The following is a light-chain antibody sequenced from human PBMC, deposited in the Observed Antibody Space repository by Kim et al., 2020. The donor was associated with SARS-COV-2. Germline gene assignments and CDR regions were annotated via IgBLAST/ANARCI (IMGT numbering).Light chain of an antibody. J-gene: IGKJ2*01. CDR2: DAS. CDR1: QSITGW. Sequence: SVCVGARVTSTCRASQSITGWLAWYQQKPGKAPKLMFYDASSLESGVPSRFSGSGSGTEFTLTISSLQPDDFATYYCQQYNSYPYTFGQGTKLEI. CDR3: QQYNSYPYT. V-gene: IGKV1-5*01.